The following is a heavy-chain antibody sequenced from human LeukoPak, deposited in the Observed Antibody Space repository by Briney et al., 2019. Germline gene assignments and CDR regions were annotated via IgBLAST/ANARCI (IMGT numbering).Heavy chain of an antibody. CDR3: ARDMEYSSSH. D-gene: IGHD6-13*01. CDR2: IFYSGST. J-gene: IGHJ4*02. V-gene: IGHV4-59*12. Sequence: SETLSLTCTVSGGSIRSYYWSWIRQPPGKGLEWVGSIFYSGSTYYNPSLKSRVTISVDTSKNQFSLKLKSVTAADTAVYYCARDMEYSSSHWSQGTVVTVSS. CDR1: GGSIRSYY.